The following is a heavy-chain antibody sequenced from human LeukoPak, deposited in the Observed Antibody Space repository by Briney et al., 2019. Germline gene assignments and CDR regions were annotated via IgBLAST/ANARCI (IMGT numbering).Heavy chain of an antibody. CDR3: ARWDYGGNSFLY. CDR2: ISSSSSYT. Sequence: PGGSLRLSCAASGFTFSDYYMSWIRQAPGKGPELVSYISSSSSYTNYADSVKGRFTISRDNAKNSLYLQMNSLRAEDTAVYYCARWDYGGNSFLYWGQGTLVTVSS. CDR1: GFTFSDYY. V-gene: IGHV3-11*03. J-gene: IGHJ4*02. D-gene: IGHD4-23*01.